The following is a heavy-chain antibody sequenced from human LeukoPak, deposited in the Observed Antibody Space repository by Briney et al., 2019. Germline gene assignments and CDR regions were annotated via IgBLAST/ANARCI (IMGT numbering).Heavy chain of an antibody. V-gene: IGHV1-69*05. CDR3: AWSIVGATPFDY. J-gene: IGHJ4*02. CDR1: GGTFSSYA. CDR2: IIPIFGTA. D-gene: IGHD1-26*01. Sequence: ASVKVSCKASGGTFSSYAISWVRQAPGQGLEWMGGIIPIFGTANYAQKFQGRVTITTDESTSTAYMELSSLRSEDTAVYYCAWSIVGATPFDYWGQGTLVTVSS.